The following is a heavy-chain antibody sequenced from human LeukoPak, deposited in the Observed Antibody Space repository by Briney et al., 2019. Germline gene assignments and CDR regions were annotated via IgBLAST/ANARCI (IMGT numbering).Heavy chain of an antibody. Sequence: SVKVSCKASGGTLSSYAISWVRQAPGQGLEWMGGIIPIFGTANYAQEFQGRVTITADKSTSTAYMELSSLRSEDTAVYYCARQHYDSSGYYNDYWGQGTLVTVSS. CDR3: ARQHYDSSGYYNDY. V-gene: IGHV1-69*06. CDR2: IIPIFGTA. CDR1: GGTLSSYA. J-gene: IGHJ4*02. D-gene: IGHD3-22*01.